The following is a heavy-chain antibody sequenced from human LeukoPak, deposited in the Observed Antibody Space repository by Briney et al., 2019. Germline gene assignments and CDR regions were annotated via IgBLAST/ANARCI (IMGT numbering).Heavy chain of an antibody. CDR3: APTLGAIFGVVPH. Sequence: ASVKVSCKASGGTFSSYAISWVRQAPGQGLEWMGLVDPEDGETIYAEKFQGRVTITADTSTDTAYMELSSLRSEDTAVYYCAPTLGAIFGVVPHWGQGTLVTVSS. J-gene: IGHJ4*02. CDR2: VDPEDGET. CDR1: GGTFSSYA. V-gene: IGHV1-69-2*01. D-gene: IGHD3-3*01.